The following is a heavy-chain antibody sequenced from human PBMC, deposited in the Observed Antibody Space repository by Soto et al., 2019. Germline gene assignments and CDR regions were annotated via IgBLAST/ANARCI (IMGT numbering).Heavy chain of an antibody. J-gene: IGHJ6*02. CDR1: GFTFSSYA. Sequence: EVQLLESGGGLVQPGGSLRLSCAASGFTFSSYAMSWVRQAPGKGLEWVSAISGSGGSTYYADSVKGRFTISRDNSKNTLYVQMNNLRAEDTAVYYCAKGGNLAYYYCGMDVWGQGTTVTVSS. V-gene: IGHV3-23*01. CDR3: AKGGNLAYYYCGMDV. D-gene: IGHD4-4*01. CDR2: ISGSGGST.